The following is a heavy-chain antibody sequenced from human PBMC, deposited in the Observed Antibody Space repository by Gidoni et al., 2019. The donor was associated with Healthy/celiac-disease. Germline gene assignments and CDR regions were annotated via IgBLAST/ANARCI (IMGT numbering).Heavy chain of an antibody. V-gene: IGHV4-59*01. J-gene: IGHJ6*02. CDR1: GGSISSYY. Sequence: QVQLQESGPGLVKPSETLSLTCAVSGGSISSYYWSWIRQPPGKGLEWIGYIYYSGSTNYNPSLKRRVTISVDTSKNQFSLKLSSVTAADTAVYYCARVRAPGGHDYYYYYGMDVWGQGTTVTVPS. CDR2: IYYSGST. D-gene: IGHD1-1*01. CDR3: ARVRAPGGHDYYYYYGMDV.